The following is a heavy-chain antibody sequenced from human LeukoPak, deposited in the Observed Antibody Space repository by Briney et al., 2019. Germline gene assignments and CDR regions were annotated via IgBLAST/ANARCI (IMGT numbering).Heavy chain of an antibody. CDR1: GGTFSSYA. D-gene: IGHD3-22*01. CDR3: ASGTYYYDSSGHFYYYYMDV. CDR2: IIPIFGTA. V-gene: IGHV1-69*13. J-gene: IGHJ6*03. Sequence: ASVKVSCKASGGTFSSYAISWVRQAPGQGLEWMGGIIPIFGTANYAQKFQGRVTITSDESTSTAYMELSSLRSEDTAVYYCASGTYYYDSSGHFYYYYMDVWGKGTTVTVSS.